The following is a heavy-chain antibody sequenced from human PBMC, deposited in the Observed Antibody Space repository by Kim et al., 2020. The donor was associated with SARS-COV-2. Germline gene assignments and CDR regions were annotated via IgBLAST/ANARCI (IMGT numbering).Heavy chain of an antibody. D-gene: IGHD6-6*01. Sequence: ASVKVSCKASGYTFTGYYMHWVRQAPGQGLEWMGRINPNSGGTNYAQKFQGRVTMTRDTSISTAYMELSRLRSDDTAVYYCARVKSSSSNALSTRKAQAHWFDPWGQGTLVTVSS. V-gene: IGHV1-2*06. CDR2: INPNSGGT. CDR3: ARVKSSSSNALSTRKAQAHWFDP. J-gene: IGHJ5*02. CDR1: GYTFTGYY.